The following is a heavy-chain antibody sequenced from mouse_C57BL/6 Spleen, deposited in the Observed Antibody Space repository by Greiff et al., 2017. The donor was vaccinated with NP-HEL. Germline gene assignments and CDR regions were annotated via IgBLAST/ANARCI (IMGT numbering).Heavy chain of an antibody. V-gene: IGHV1-18*01. CDR3: ARWAYYSNRYAMDY. J-gene: IGHJ4*01. D-gene: IGHD2-5*01. CDR2: INPNNGGT. Sequence: EVQLVESGPELVKPGASVKIPCKASGYTFTDYNMDWVKQSHGKSLEWIGDINPNNGGTIYNQKFKGKATLTVDKSSSTAYMELRSLTSEDTAVYYCARWAYYSNRYAMDYWGQGTSVTVSS. CDR1: GYTFTDYN.